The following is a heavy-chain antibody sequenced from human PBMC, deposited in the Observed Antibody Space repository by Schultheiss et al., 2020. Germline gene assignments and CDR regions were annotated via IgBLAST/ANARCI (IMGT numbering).Heavy chain of an antibody. D-gene: IGHD2-15*01. CDR1: GFTFSDYY. J-gene: IGHJ3*02. CDR2: ISSSGSTI. Sequence: GGSLRLSCAASGFTFSDYYMSWIRQAPGKGLEWVSYISSSGSTIYYADSVKGRFTISRDNAKNTLYLQMNSLRAEDTAVYYCARECYCSGGSCYADDAFDIWGQGTMVTVSS. CDR3: ARECYCSGGSCYADDAFDI. V-gene: IGHV3-11*04.